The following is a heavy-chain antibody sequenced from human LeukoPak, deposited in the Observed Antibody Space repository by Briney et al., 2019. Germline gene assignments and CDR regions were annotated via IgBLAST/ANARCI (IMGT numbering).Heavy chain of an antibody. J-gene: IGHJ6*02. V-gene: IGHV1-2*02. CDR3: ARDSTIEWIQLWSTHYYYYGMDV. D-gene: IGHD5-18*01. CDR2: INPNSGGT. Sequence: APVKVSCKASGYTFTGYYMHWVRQAPGQGLEWMGWINPNSGGTNYAQKFQGRVTMTRDTSISTAYMELSRLRSDDTAVYYCARDSTIEWIQLWSTHYYYYGMDVWGQGTTVTVSS. CDR1: GYTFTGYY.